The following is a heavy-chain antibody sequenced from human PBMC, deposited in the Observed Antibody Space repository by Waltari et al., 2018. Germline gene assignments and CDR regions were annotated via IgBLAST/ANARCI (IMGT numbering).Heavy chain of an antibody. CDR2: IKQDGSEK. V-gene: IGHV3-7*01. CDR3: ARDVLKTAAGTGSIDY. Sequence: EVQLVESGGALVQPGGSLGPPCAAPGFPFVGIWLGWVAQAPGKGLEWVANIKQDGSEKYYVDSVKGRFTISRDNAKNSLYLQMNSLRAEDTAVYYCARDVLKTAAGTGSIDYWGQGTLVTVSS. J-gene: IGHJ4*02. D-gene: IGHD6-13*01. CDR1: GFPFVGIW.